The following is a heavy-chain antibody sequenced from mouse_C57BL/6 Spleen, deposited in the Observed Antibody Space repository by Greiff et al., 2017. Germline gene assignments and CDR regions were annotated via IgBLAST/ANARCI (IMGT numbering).Heavy chain of an antibody. CDR3: ARSGGLRGYYAMDY. Sequence: QVQLQQSGTELVKPGASVKLSCKASGYTFTSYWMHWVKQRPGQGLEWIGNINPSNGGTNYNEKFKSKATLTVDKSSSTAYMQLSSLTSEDSAVHYCARSGGLRGYYAMDYWGQGTSVTVSS. CDR2: INPSNGGT. D-gene: IGHD2-4*01. J-gene: IGHJ4*01. CDR1: GYTFTSYW. V-gene: IGHV1-53*01.